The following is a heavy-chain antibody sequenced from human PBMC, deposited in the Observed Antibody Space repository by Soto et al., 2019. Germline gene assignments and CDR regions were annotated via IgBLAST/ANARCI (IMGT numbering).Heavy chain of an antibody. V-gene: IGHV1-69*06. J-gene: IGHJ4*02. D-gene: IGHD3-3*01. CDR2: IIPIFGTA. CDR3: ARAPLIFTILGVAPNYPDY. Sequence: AASVKVSCKASGGTFSSYAISWVRQAPGQGLEWMGGIIPIFGTANYAQKFQGRVTITADKSTSTAYMELSSLRSEDTAVYYCARAPLIFTILGVAPNYPDYWGQGTLVTVSS. CDR1: GGTFSSYA.